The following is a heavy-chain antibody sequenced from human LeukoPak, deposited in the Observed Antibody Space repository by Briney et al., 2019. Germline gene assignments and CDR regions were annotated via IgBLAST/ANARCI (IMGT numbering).Heavy chain of an antibody. D-gene: IGHD2-2*01. Sequence: SVKVSCKASGYTFTGYYMHWVRQAPGQGLEWMGGIIPIFGTANYAQKFQGRVTITADESTSTAYMELSSLRSEDTAVYYCAPGVPAARTGFDPWGQGTLVTVSS. CDR1: GYTFTGYY. CDR3: APGVPAARTGFDP. CDR2: IIPIFGTA. V-gene: IGHV1-69*13. J-gene: IGHJ5*02.